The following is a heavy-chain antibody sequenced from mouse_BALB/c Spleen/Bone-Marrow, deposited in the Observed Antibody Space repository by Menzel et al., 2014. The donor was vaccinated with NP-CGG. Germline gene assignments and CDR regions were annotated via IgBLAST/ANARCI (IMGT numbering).Heavy chain of an antibody. CDR2: INPSNGGT. CDR1: GYTFTSYY. Sequence: VQLQQSGAELVKPGASVKLSCKASGYTFTSYYIYWVKQRPGQGLEWIGEINPSNGGTNFNEKFKGKATLTVDESSSTAYMQLSSLTSEDSAVYYCTRSNGNWFAYWGQGTLVTVSA. V-gene: IGHV1S81*02. D-gene: IGHD2-1*01. J-gene: IGHJ3*01. CDR3: TRSNGNWFAY.